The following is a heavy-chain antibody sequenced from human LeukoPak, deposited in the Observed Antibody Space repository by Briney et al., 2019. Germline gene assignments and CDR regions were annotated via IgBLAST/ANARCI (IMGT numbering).Heavy chain of an antibody. D-gene: IGHD3-10*01. J-gene: IGHJ4*02. CDR3: AGGSGLPHFDY. CDR1: GGSISSYY. Sequence: SETLSLTCTVSGGSISSYYWSWIRQPPGKGLEWSGYIYYSGTTNYNPSLKSRVTISVDTSKNQFSLKLTSVTAADTAVYYCAGGSGLPHFDYWGQGTLVTVSS. CDR2: IYYSGTT. V-gene: IGHV4-59*01.